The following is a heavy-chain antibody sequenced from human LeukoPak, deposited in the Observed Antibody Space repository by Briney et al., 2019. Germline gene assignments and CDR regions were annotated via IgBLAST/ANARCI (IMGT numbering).Heavy chain of an antibody. V-gene: IGHV1-69*05. D-gene: IGHD6-13*01. CDR1: GGTFSSYA. Sequence: SVKVSCKASGGTFSSYAISWVRQAPGQGLEWMGGIIPIFGTANYAQKFQGRVTITTDESTSTAYMELSSLRSEDTAVYYCARDLGIAAAGTFGCWGQGTLVTVSS. CDR2: IIPIFGTA. CDR3: ARDLGIAAAGTFGC. J-gene: IGHJ4*02.